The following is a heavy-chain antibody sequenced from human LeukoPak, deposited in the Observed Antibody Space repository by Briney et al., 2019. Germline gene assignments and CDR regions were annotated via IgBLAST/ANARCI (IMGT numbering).Heavy chain of an antibody. V-gene: IGHV3-23*01. Sequence: PGGSLRLSCAASGFTFSSYAMSWVRQAPGKGLEWVSAISGSGGSTYYADSVKGRFTISRDNSKSTLYLQMNSLRAEDTAVYYCAKHGIFGVVPLFDYWGQGTLVTVSS. CDR1: GFTFSSYA. CDR3: AKHGIFGVVPLFDY. D-gene: IGHD3-3*01. J-gene: IGHJ4*02. CDR2: ISGSGGST.